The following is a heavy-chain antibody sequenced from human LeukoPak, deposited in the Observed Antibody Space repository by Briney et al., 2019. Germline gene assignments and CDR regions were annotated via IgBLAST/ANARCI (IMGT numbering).Heavy chain of an antibody. V-gene: IGHV3-23*01. D-gene: IGHD1-26*01. J-gene: IGHJ6*03. CDR1: GFTFSSYG. CDR3: ARALSGSSTSDYYYYYMDV. CDR2: ISGSGGST. Sequence: QAGGFLRLSCAASGFTFSSYGMSWVRQAPGKGLEWVSAISGSGGSTYYADSMKGRFTISRDNSKNTLYLQMNSLRAEDTAVYYCARALSGSSTSDYYYYYMDVWGKGTTVTVSS.